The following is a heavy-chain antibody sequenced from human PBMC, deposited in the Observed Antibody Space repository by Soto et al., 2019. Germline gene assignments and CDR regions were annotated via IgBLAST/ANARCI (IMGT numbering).Heavy chain of an antibody. D-gene: IGHD6-13*01. J-gene: IGHJ5*01. CDR3: ARQTTYSSSWYDY. V-gene: IGHV4-4*07. Sequence: SETLSLTCSVSGGTMSKYYCVWIRQPAGKGLEWIGRIYTSGTTDYNPSLKSRVTMSVDTSKNQFSLKLSSVTAADTALYFCARQTTYSSSWYDYWGHGTLVTVSS. CDR1: GGTMSKYY. CDR2: IYTSGTT.